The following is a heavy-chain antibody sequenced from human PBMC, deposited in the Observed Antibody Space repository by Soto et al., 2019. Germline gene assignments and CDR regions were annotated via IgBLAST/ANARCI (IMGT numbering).Heavy chain of an antibody. Sequence: GGSLRLSCTASGFTFGDYAMSWVRQAPGKGLEWVGFIRSKAYGGTTEYAASVKGRFTISRDDSKSIAYLQMNSLKTEDTAVYYCTSHLYYDILTGYPLDAFDIWGQGTMVTVSS. D-gene: IGHD3-9*01. J-gene: IGHJ3*02. CDR2: IRSKAYGGTT. CDR1: GFTFGDYA. V-gene: IGHV3-49*04. CDR3: TSHLYYDILTGYPLDAFDI.